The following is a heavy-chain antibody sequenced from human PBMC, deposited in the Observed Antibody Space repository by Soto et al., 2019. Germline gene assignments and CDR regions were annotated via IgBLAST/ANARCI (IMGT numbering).Heavy chain of an antibody. Sequence: QVQLVQSGVEVKKPGATVKVSCKASGNIVSNYGINWVRQAPGQGLEWLGCISGYSGNTHYSQKVQGRVHMTTDTSTTTAYMELRSLTSDDTALYYCATGGGALDIWGQGTMVIVSS. CDR2: ISGYSGNT. CDR1: GNIVSNYG. D-gene: IGHD3-16*01. J-gene: IGHJ3*02. V-gene: IGHV1-18*01. CDR3: ATGGGALDI.